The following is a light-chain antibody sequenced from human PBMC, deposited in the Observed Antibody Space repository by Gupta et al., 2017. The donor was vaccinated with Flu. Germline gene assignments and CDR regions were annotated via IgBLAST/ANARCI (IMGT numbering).Light chain of an antibody. CDR2: AAS. Sequence: IHMTQSPSSLSASVGDTATITCRASQRISVDLNWYQQQPGKAPKLLSKAASSLESGVSSRVSGDGSGTDFTITSSSLQPEDCATYYCQQSYTNPLAFGQETKVGVK. J-gene: IGKJ1*01. CDR3: QQSYTNPLA. CDR1: QRISVD. V-gene: IGKV1-39*01.